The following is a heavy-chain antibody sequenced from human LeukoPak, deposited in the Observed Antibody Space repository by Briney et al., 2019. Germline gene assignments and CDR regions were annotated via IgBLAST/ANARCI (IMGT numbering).Heavy chain of an antibody. J-gene: IGHJ4*02. CDR1: GFTFSSYA. CDR2: ISYDGSNK. CDR3: ARDLIAAAGVGLGY. V-gene: IGHV3-30*04. Sequence: PGGSLRLSCAASGFTFSSYAMHWVRQAPGKGLEWVAVISYDGSNKYYADSVKGRFTISRDNSKNTLYLQMSSLRAEDTAVYYCARDLIAAAGVGLGYWGQGTLVTVSS. D-gene: IGHD6-13*01.